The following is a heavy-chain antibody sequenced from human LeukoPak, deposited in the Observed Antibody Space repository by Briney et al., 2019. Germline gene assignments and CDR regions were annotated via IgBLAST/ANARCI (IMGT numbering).Heavy chain of an antibody. J-gene: IGHJ4*02. V-gene: IGHV4-59*01. Sequence: PSETLSLTCTVSGGSIRGSYWNWIRQPPGKGLEWIGYIYYSGSTNYNPSLKSRVTISVDPSKKPFSLKLSSVTAADTAVYYCARHFGYDDTSDYQGVPAHWGQGSLVTVYS. CDR2: IYYSGST. D-gene: IGHD3-22*01. CDR1: GGSIRGSY. CDR3: ARHFGYDDTSDYQGVPAH.